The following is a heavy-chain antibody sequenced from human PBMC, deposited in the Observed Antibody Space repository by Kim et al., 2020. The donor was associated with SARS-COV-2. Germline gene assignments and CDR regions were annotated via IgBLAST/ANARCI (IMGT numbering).Heavy chain of an antibody. D-gene: IGHD6-19*01. CDR3: ARDMVSGWYLHFYSCMDA. J-gene: IGHJ6*02. Sequence: GGSLRLSCAASGFTFSSYGMHWVRQAPGKGLEWVAVIWYDGSKKYYADSVKGRFTISRDNSKNTLYLQMNSRRAEDTAVYYCARDMVSGWYLHFYSCMDAWGQGPTVTVSS. V-gene: IGHV3-33*01. CDR2: IWYDGSKK. CDR1: GFTFSSYG.